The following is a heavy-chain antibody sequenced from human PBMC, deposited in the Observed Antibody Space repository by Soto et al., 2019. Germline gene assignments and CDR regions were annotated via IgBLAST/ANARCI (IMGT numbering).Heavy chain of an antibody. CDR1: GWSISSYY. CDR3: ARHYGDGYDYRDY. CDR2: IYYRANP. V-gene: IGHV4-59*08. Sequence: QVQLQESGPGLVKPSETLSLTCTVSGWSISSYYWSWIRQPPGKGLEWIGYIYYRANPNYNPSLKSRVNISQDTSKNQFSRKLSSVTAADTAVYYCARHYGDGYDYRDYWGQGTLVTVSS. D-gene: IGHD5-12*01. J-gene: IGHJ4*02.